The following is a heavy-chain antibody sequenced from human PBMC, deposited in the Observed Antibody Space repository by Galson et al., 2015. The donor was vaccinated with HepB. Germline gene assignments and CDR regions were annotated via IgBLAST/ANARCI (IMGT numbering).Heavy chain of an antibody. Sequence: LSLTCTVSGGSISSYYWSWIRQPPGKGLEWIGYIYYSGSTNYNPSLKSRVTISVDTSKNQFSLKLSSVTAADTAVYYCAREDRDAFDIWGQGTMVTVSS. D-gene: IGHD1-14*01. V-gene: IGHV4-59*12. CDR1: GGSISSYY. CDR3: AREDRDAFDI. J-gene: IGHJ3*02. CDR2: IYYSGST.